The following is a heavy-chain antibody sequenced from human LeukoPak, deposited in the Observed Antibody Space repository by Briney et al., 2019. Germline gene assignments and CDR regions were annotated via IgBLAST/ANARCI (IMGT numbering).Heavy chain of an antibody. J-gene: IGHJ4*02. V-gene: IGHV3-30*03. D-gene: IGHD3-10*01. CDR1: GFTFSSFG. CDR3: ARAPYYYYDSGSGTRVTGNPDY. CDR2: VSYDESHK. Sequence: GGSLRLSCAASGFTFSSFGMHWVRQAPGKGLEWVAVVSYDESHKYYADSVKGRFTISRDNAKNSLYLQMNSLRAEDTAVYYCARAPYYYYDSGSGTRVTGNPDYWGQGTLVTVSS.